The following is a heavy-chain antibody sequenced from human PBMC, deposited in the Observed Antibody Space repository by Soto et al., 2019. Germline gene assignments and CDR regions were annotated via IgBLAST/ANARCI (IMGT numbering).Heavy chain of an antibody. D-gene: IGHD3-22*01. J-gene: IGHJ4*02. CDR2: IYYSGST. V-gene: IGHV4-31*03. CDR3: ARAPALRYYDRSGPDY. Sequence: PSETLSLTCTVSGGSISRGGYYWSWIRQHPGKGLEWIGYIYYSGSTYYNPSLKSRVTISVDTSKNQFSLKLSSVTAGDTAVYYCARAPALRYYDRSGPDYWGQGTLGNVSA. CDR1: GGSISRGGYY.